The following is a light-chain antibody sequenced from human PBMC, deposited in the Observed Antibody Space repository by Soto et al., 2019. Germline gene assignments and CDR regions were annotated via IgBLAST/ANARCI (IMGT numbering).Light chain of an antibody. J-gene: IGKJ3*01. CDR2: KVS. CDR3: MQGTQWPPT. V-gene: IGKV2-30*01. Sequence: DVVMTQSPLSLPVTLGQPASISCSSSQSLVYSDGNTYLNWFRQRPGQSPRRLIYKVSNRDSGVPDRFSGSGSGTDFTLKISRVEADDVGVYYCMQGTQWPPTFGPGTKVDIK. CDR1: QSLVYSDGNTY.